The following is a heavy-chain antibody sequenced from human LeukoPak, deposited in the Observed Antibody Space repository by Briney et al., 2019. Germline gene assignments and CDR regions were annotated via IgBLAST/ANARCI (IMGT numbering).Heavy chain of an antibody. CDR3: AKAPPTFYDFWSGYPEDWFDP. J-gene: IGHJ5*02. CDR2: ISYDGSNK. CDR1: GFTFSSYA. Sequence: TGGSLRLSCAASGFTFSSYAMHWVRQAPGKGLEWVAVISYDGSNKYYADSVKGRFTISRDNSKNTLYLQMNSLRAEDTAVYYCAKAPPTFYDFWSGYPEDWFDPWGQGTLVTVSS. V-gene: IGHV3-30-3*01. D-gene: IGHD3-3*01.